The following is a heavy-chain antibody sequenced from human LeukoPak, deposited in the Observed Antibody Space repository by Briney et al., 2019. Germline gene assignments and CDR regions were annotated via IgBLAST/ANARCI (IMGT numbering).Heavy chain of an antibody. Sequence: GGSLRLSCEASGFTFSSYAMHWVRQAPGKGLEWVSIISYDGSDEKSADSVKGPFTISRDNAKNMVFLQMNSLRPEDTAVYYCARDQGATLVRGVTPYLDYWGQGTLVSVSS. CDR1: GFTFSSYA. J-gene: IGHJ4*02. D-gene: IGHD3-10*01. CDR2: ISYDGSDE. CDR3: ARDQGATLVRGVTPYLDY. V-gene: IGHV3-30*04.